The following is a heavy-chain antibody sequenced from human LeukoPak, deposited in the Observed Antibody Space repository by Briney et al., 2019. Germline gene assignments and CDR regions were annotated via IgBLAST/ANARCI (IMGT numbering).Heavy chain of an antibody. CDR3: ARLSKLRYFDWLLTD. Sequence: SETLSLTCTVSGGSISSYYCSWIRQPPGKGLEWIGYIYYSGSTNYNPSLKSRVTISVDTSKNQFPLKLSSVTAADTAVYYCARLSKLRYFDWLLTDWGQGTLVTVSS. V-gene: IGHV4-59*08. J-gene: IGHJ4*02. D-gene: IGHD3-9*01. CDR2: IYYSGST. CDR1: GGSISSYY.